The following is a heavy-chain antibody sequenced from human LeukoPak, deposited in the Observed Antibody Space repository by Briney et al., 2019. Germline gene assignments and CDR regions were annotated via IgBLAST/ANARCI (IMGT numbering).Heavy chain of an antibody. CDR3: AKDIVVATKKGYGMDV. Sequence: GGSLRLSCAASGFTFSSYGMHWVRQAPGKGLEWVAVISYDGSNKYYADSVKGRFTISRDNSKNTLYLQMNSLRAEDTAVYYCAKDIVVATKKGYGMDVWGQGTTVTVSS. J-gene: IGHJ6*02. V-gene: IGHV3-30*18. CDR2: ISYDGSNK. D-gene: IGHD5-12*01. CDR1: GFTFSSYG.